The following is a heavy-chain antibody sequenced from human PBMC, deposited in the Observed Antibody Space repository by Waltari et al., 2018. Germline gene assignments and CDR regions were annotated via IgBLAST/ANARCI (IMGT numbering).Heavy chain of an antibody. Sequence: QVQLVESGGGVVQPGGSLRLSCVASGFSFNPYGLHWVRQAPGKGLEWVAFIWYDGSRKYYADSVKGRFTISRDNSKNTLHLQMNRLRVEDAAVYYCAIPMEYSTGWFEEGIDYWGRGTLVTVSS. CDR3: AIPMEYSTGWFEEGIDY. J-gene: IGHJ4*02. CDR1: GFSFNPYG. V-gene: IGHV3-30*02. CDR2: IWYDGSRK. D-gene: IGHD6-19*01.